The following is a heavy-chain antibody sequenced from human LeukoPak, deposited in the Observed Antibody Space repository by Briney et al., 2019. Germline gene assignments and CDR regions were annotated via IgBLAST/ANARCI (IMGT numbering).Heavy chain of an antibody. J-gene: IGHJ4*02. V-gene: IGHV3-23*01. CDR3: CTGYFDY. D-gene: IGHD2-8*02. Sequence: PGGSLRLSCAASGFTFSSYAMSWVRQAPGKGLEWVSTISGSGGSTYYADSVKGRFTISRDNSKNTLFLQMNSLRADDTAVFYCCTGYFDYWGQGTLVTVSS. CDR1: GFTFSSYA. CDR2: ISGSGGST.